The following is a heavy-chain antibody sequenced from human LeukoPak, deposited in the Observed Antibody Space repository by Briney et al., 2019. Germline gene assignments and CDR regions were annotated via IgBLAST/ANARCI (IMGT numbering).Heavy chain of an antibody. Sequence: GGSLRLSCAASGFTFSSYSMNWVRQAPGKGLEWVSSISSSSSYIYYADSVKGRFTISRDNAKNSVFLQINNLRAEDTAIYYCAGRGYHDSSGYDYWGQGALVTVSS. CDR1: GFTFSSYS. CDR2: ISSSSSYI. J-gene: IGHJ4*02. CDR3: AGRGYHDSSGYDY. V-gene: IGHV3-21*06. D-gene: IGHD3-22*01.